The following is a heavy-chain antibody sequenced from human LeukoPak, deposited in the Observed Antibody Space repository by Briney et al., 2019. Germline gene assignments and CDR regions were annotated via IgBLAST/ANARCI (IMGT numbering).Heavy chain of an antibody. CDR2: ISGSGGST. V-gene: IGHV3-23*01. D-gene: IGHD6-19*01. CDR1: GFTFSSYA. CDR3: AKLPSSGWYFDY. Sequence: GGSLRPSCAASGFTFSSYAMSWVRQAPGKGLEWVSAISGSGGSTYYADSVKGRFTISRDNSKNTLYLQMNSLRAEDTAVYYCAKLPSSGWYFDYWGQGTLVTVSS. J-gene: IGHJ4*02.